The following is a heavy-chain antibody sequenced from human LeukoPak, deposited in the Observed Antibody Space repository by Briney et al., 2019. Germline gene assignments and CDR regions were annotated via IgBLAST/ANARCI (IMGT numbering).Heavy chain of an antibody. CDR3: ASHQKKIAVAGTYSNDY. V-gene: IGHV3-23*01. CDR2: ISGSGSGGST. D-gene: IGHD6-19*01. Sequence: PGGSLRLSCAASGFTFSSSAMSWVRQAPGKGLEWVSSISGSGSGGSTYYADSVKGRFTISRDNAKNSLYLQMNSLRAEDTAVYYCASHQKKIAVAGTYSNDYWGQGTLVTVSS. CDR1: GFTFSSSA. J-gene: IGHJ4*02.